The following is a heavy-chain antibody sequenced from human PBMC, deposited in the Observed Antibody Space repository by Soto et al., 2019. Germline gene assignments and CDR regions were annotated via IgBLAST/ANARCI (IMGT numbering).Heavy chain of an antibody. CDR3: AKGGRQWLVTSDIHY. Sequence: PGGSLRLSCAASGSIFSSYGMHWVRQAPGKGLEWVAVTSYDGRNTNYADSVRGRFTISRDNSKNTVSLEMTSLRAEDTAVYYCAKGGRQWLVTSDIHYWGQGALVTLSS. V-gene: IGHV3-30*18. J-gene: IGHJ4*02. D-gene: IGHD6-19*01. CDR2: TSYDGRNT. CDR1: GSIFSSYG.